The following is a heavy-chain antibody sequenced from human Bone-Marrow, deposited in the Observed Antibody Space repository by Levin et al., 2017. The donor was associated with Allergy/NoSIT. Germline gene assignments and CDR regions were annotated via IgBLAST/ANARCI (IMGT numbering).Heavy chain of an antibody. CDR2: TRNKANSYTT. V-gene: IGHV3-72*01. Sequence: GESLKISCAASGFTFSDHYMDWVRQAPGKGLEWVGRTRNKANSYTTEYAASVKGRFTISRDDSKNSLYLQMNSLKTEDTAVYYCTRGSVAATAYYFDYWCQGTLVTVSS. D-gene: IGHD6-19*01. J-gene: IGHJ4*02. CDR3: TRGSVAATAYYFDY. CDR1: GFTFSDHY.